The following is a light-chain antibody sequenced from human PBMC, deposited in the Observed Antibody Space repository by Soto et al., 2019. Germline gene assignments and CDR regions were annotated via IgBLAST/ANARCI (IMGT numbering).Light chain of an antibody. CDR2: EVS. V-gene: IGLV2-14*01. J-gene: IGLJ1*01. CDR3: SSYTSRGTLV. Sequence: QPVLTQPASVSGSPGQSITISCTGTSSDIGTYNYVSWYQQHPGKVPELMIYEVSNRPSGVSNRFSGSKSDNTASLTISGLQAEDEADYYCSSYTSRGTLVFGTGTKLTVL. CDR1: SSDIGTYNY.